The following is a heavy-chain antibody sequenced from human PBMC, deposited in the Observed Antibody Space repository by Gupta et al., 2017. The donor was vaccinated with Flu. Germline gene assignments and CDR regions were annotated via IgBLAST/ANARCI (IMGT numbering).Heavy chain of an antibody. CDR2: INPSGGST. D-gene: IGHD3-22*01. V-gene: IGHV1-46*01. Sequence: QVQLVQSGAEVKKPGASVKVSCKASGYTFTSYYLHWVRQAPGQGLEWMGIINPSGGSTSYAQKFQGRVTMTRDTSTSTVYMELSSLRSEDTAVYYCARVHDSSGPDDAFDIWGQGTMVTVSS. J-gene: IGHJ3*02. CDR1: GYTFTSYY. CDR3: ARVHDSSGPDDAFDI.